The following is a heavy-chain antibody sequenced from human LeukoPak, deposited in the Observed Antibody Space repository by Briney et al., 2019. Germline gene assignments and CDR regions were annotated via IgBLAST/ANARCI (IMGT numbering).Heavy chain of an antibody. CDR1: GSIFSNYN. V-gene: IGHV3-48*01. Sequence: GGSVRLSCAAPGSIFSNYNMNWVRQTPGKGLEWLSYISSSSGTIYYADSVKGRFTISGDNAKNSLYLQMNSLRAEDTAVYYCARALGYSYGYAVDYWGQGILVTVSS. J-gene: IGHJ4*02. CDR3: ARALGYSYGYAVDY. D-gene: IGHD5-18*01. CDR2: ISSSSGTI.